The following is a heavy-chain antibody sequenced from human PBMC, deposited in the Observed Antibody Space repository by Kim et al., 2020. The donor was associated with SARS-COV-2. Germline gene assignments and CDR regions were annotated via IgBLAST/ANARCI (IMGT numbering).Heavy chain of an antibody. V-gene: IGHV3-7*01. Sequence: GGSLRLSCAASGFTFSNYWMSWVRQAPGKGLEWVANIKQDGSEKYYVDSVKGRFTISRDNAKNSLYLQMNSLRAGHTAVYYCARSGWFAGFWGQGTLVTV. J-gene: IGHJ4*02. CDR2: IKQDGSEK. D-gene: IGHD3-10*01. CDR1: GFTFSNYW. CDR3: ARSGWFAGF.